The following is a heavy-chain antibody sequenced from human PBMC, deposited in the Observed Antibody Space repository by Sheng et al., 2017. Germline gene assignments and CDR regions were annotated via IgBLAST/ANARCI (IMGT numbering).Heavy chain of an antibody. CDR3: AKLTHDPSY. Sequence: QVQLVESGGGVVQPGRSLRLSCAASGFTFSSYGMHWVRQAPGKGLEWVAVISYDGSNKYYADSVKGRFTISRDNSKNTLYLQMNSLRAEDTAVYYCAKLTHDPSYWGQGTLVTVSS. D-gene: IGHD3-3*01. CDR2: ISYDGSNK. V-gene: IGHV3-30*18. J-gene: IGHJ4*02. CDR1: GFTFSSYG.